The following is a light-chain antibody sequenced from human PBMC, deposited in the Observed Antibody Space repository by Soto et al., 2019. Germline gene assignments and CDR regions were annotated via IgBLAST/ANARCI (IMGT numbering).Light chain of an antibody. CDR3: SSFTGPTTLDV. J-gene: IGLJ1*01. Sequence: QSALTQPASVSGSPGQSVTISCTRTSNDVGAYKYVSWYQKHPGKAPKLMIYGVSNRPSGISNRFSGSKSGNTAFLTISGLQPEDEADYYCSSFTGPTTLDVFGTGTKLTVL. CDR2: GVS. V-gene: IGLV2-14*03. CDR1: SNDVGAYKY.